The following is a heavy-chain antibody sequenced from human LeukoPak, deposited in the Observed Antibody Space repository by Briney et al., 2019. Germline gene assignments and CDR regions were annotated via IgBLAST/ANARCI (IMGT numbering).Heavy chain of an antibody. CDR3: ATDNEY. CDR1: GFTFSSYV. D-gene: IGHD1-1*01. V-gene: IGHV3-43D*04. CDR2: ISWDGGST. J-gene: IGHJ4*02. Sequence: GGSLRLSCAVSGFTFSSYVMTWVRQVPGKGLEWVSLISWDGGSTYYADSVKGRFTISRDNSKNSLYLQMNSLRAEDTALYYCATDNEYWGQGTLVTVSS.